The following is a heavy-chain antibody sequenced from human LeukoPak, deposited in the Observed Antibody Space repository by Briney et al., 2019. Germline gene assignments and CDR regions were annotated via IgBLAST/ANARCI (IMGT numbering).Heavy chain of an antibody. CDR1: GGTFSSYA. J-gene: IGHJ4*02. Sequence: VASVKVSCTASGGTFSSYAISWVRQAPGQGLEWMGGIIPIFGTANYAQKFQGRATITADESTSTAYMELSSLRSEDTAVYYCARLGPPVEMATISDYWGQGTLVTVSS. CDR3: ARLGPPVEMATISDY. D-gene: IGHD5-24*01. V-gene: IGHV1-69*01. CDR2: IIPIFGTA.